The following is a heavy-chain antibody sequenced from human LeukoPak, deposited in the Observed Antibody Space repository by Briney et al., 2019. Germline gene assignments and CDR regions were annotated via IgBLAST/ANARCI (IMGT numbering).Heavy chain of an antibody. CDR2: ISQDGSEK. D-gene: IGHD6-6*01. V-gene: IGHV3-7*01. CDR1: GFTFSSYW. Sequence: GGSVRLSCAASGFTFSSYWMSWVRQAPGKRLEWVANISQDGSEKYYVDSVKGRFIISRDNARNSLFLQMNILTAEDTAIYYCVREGAYSTSSSAGYWGQGTLVSVTS. J-gene: IGHJ1*01. CDR3: VREGAYSTSSSAGY.